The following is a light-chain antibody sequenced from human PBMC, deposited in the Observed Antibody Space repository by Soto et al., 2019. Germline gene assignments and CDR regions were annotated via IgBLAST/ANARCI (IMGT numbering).Light chain of an antibody. CDR2: EAS. J-gene: IGKJ1*01. CDR1: QSVSSN. Sequence: EIVMTQSPATLSLSHGERATLSCRASQSVSSNLAWYQQKPGQAPRLLIYEASSRATGIPARFSGGGSGTVFTLTISRLEPEDFAVYYCQQRSNWPWTFGQGTKVDI. CDR3: QQRSNWPWT. V-gene: IGKV3-11*01.